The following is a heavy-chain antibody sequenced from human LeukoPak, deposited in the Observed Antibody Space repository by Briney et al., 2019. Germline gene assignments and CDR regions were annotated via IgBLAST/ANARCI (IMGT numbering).Heavy chain of an antibody. CDR1: GSSISSYY. D-gene: IGHD1-26*01. J-gene: IGHJ4*02. CDR2: IYVSGGT. CDR3: ARGSIVGATFDYFDY. Sequence: SETLSLTCTVSGSSISSYYWSWIRQPAGKGLEWIGRIYVSGGTNYNPSLKSRVTMSVDTSKNQFSLKLSSVTAADTAVYYCARGSIVGATFDYFDYWGQGTLVTVSS. V-gene: IGHV4-4*07.